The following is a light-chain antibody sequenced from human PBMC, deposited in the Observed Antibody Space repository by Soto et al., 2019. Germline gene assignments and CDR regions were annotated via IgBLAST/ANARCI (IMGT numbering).Light chain of an antibody. V-gene: IGKV1-33*01. CDR3: QQFDLLPYT. CDR1: KDITNY. J-gene: IGKJ2*01. CDR2: DAS. Sequence: DIQMTQSPSSLSVSVGDRVTITCQASKDITNYLNWYQQKPGKAPKLLIYDASDLEAGVPSRFSGGGSGTHFSLTISSLQPEDIATYYCQQFDLLPYTFGQGTKLEIK.